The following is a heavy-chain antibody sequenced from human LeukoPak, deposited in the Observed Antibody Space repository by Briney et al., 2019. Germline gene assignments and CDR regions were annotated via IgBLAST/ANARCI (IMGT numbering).Heavy chain of an antibody. V-gene: IGHV3-74*01. J-gene: IGHJ4*02. CDR2: INSDGSST. Sequence: PGGSLRLSCAASGFTFSSYWMHWVRQAPGKGLVWVSRINSDGSSTSYADSVKGRFTISRDNAKKTLYLQMSSLRAEDTAVYYCARGADLVGVDYWGQGTLVTVSS. CDR3: ARGADLVGVDY. D-gene: IGHD3-10*01. CDR1: GFTFSSYW.